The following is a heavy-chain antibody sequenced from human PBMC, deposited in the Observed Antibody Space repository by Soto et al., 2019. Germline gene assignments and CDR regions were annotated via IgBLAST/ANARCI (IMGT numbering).Heavy chain of an antibody. CDR2: INPDSGGT. CDR1: GYMFTGYY. CDR3: TIKVATFTFDY. Sequence: ASVKVSCKASGYMFTGYYIHWVRRAPGQGLEWMGWINPDSGGTNYQQKFQGRVTMTRDTSISTAYMELSSLRSDDTAVYYCTIKVATFTFDYWGQGTLVSVSS. V-gene: IGHV1-2*02. D-gene: IGHD5-12*01. J-gene: IGHJ4*02.